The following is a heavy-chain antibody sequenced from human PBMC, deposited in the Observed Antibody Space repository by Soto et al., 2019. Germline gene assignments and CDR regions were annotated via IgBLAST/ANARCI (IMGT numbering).Heavy chain of an antibody. CDR3: ARGLDYYDSGGYPSFQD. J-gene: IGHJ1*01. V-gene: IGHV1-69*12. Sequence: QVQLVQSGAEVKKPGSSVKVSCKASGDTFSTYAFTWVRQAPGQGLEWMGGIIPIVGTANYAQKFQGRVTITADESTSTAYMELSSLRFEDTAVYYCARGLDYYDSGGYPSFQDWGQGTLVTVSS. CDR1: GDTFSTYA. CDR2: IIPIVGTA. D-gene: IGHD3-22*01.